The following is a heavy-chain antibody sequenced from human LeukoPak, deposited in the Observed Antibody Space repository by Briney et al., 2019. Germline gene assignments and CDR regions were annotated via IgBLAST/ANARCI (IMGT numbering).Heavy chain of an antibody. D-gene: IGHD1-26*01. CDR2: IIPIFGTA. Sequence: SVKVSCKASGGTFSSYAISWVRQAPGQGLEWVGGIIPIFGTANYAQKFQGRVTITADESTSTAYMELSSLRSEDTAVYYCARGVGGATIYYFDYWGQGTLVTVSS. CDR1: GGTFSSYA. CDR3: ARGVGGATIYYFDY. V-gene: IGHV1-69*13. J-gene: IGHJ4*02.